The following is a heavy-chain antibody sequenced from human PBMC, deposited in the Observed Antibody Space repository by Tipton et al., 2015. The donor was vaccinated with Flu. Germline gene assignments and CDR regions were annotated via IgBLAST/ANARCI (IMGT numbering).Heavy chain of an antibody. Sequence: TLSLTCTVSGGSISGYYWSWIRQPSGKGLEWVGYIYYSGSTNYNPSLKSRVTISVDTSKNQFSLKLSSVTAADTAVYYCARLTTMIVGDYYYYMDVWGKGTTVTVSS. J-gene: IGHJ6*03. CDR3: ARLTTMIVGDYYYYMDV. D-gene: IGHD3-22*01. V-gene: IGHV4-59*08. CDR2: IYYSGST. CDR1: GGSISGYY.